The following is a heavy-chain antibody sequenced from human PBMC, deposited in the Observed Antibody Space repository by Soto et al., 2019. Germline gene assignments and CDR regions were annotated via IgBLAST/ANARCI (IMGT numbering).Heavy chain of an antibody. J-gene: IGHJ4*02. V-gene: IGHV3-23*01. CDR2: ISDNGGNT. CDR1: GFTFGNVA. CDR3: AKLYWNPRYFDS. Sequence: PGGSLRLSCAASGFTFGNVAMAWVSQAPGKGLEWVSSISDNGGNTDYADSARGRFTLSRDNSKNTLYLQMNHLKAEDTAVYYCAKLYWNPRYFDSWGQGARVTVSS. D-gene: IGHD1-1*01.